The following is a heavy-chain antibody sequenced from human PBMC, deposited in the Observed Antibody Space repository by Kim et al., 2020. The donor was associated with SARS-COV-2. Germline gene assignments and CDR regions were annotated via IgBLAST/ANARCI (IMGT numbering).Heavy chain of an antibody. CDR2: ISYDGSTK. Sequence: GGSLRLSCAASGFTFSSYGMHWVRQAPGKGLEWVALISYDGSTKYYADSVKGRFTISRDNSKNTLHLQMNSLRAEDTAVYYCAKAKVKWSGIAAAGTSYFDYGGQGNLVTVSS. J-gene: IGHJ4*02. CDR3: AKAKVKWSGIAAAGTSYFDY. CDR1: GFTFSSYG. D-gene: IGHD6-13*01. V-gene: IGHV3-30*18.